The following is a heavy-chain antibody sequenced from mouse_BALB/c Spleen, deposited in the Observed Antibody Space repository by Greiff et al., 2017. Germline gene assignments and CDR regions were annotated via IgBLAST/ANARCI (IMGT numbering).Heavy chain of an antibody. CDR1: GFTFSSYG. J-gene: IGHJ4*01. V-gene: IGHV5-6*01. Sequence: EVKLQESGGDLVKPGGSLKLSCAASGFTFSSYGMSWVRQTPDKRLEWVATISSGGSYTYYPDSVKGRFTISRDNAKNTLYLQMSSLKSEDTAMYYCARSSYYGNIGAMDYWGQGTSVTVSS. CDR2: ISSGGSYT. CDR3: ARSSYYGNIGAMDY. D-gene: IGHD2-10*01.